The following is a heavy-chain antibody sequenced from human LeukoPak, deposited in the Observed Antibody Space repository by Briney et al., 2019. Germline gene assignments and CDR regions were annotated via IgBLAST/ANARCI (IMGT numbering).Heavy chain of an antibody. D-gene: IGHD3-22*01. CDR2: IYPGDSDT. CDR1: GYSFTSYW. Sequence: GESLKISCKGSGYSFTSYWIGWVRQMPGKGLEWMGIIYPGDSDTRYSPSFQGQVTISADKSISTAYLQWSSLKASDTAMYYCASGYYYDSSGYYPDAFDIWGQGTMVTVSS. V-gene: IGHV5-51*01. J-gene: IGHJ3*02. CDR3: ASGYYYDSSGYYPDAFDI.